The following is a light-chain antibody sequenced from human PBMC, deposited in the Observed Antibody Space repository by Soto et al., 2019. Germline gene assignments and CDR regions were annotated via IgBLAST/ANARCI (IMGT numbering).Light chain of an antibody. Sequence: EIVMTQSPATLSVSPGERATLSCRASQSVSSNLAWYQQKPGQAPRLLIYGASTRATGIPARFSGSGSGTECTLTISSSQCHDFAVPYFQPYNNWPWTFGQGTNVEIK. CDR2: GAS. J-gene: IGKJ1*01. CDR3: QPYNNWPWT. V-gene: IGKV3-15*01. CDR1: QSVSSN.